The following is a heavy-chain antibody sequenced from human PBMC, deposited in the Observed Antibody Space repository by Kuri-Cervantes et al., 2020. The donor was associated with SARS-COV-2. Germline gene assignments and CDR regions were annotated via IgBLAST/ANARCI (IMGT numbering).Heavy chain of an antibody. CDR3: AREGRDGYNYVDY. CDR1: GGSISGYY. Sequence: SETLSLTCTVSGGSISGYYWSWIRQHPGKGLEWIGYIYYSESTYYNPSLKSRVTISVDTSKTQFSLKLSSVTAADTAVYYCAREGRDGYNYVDYWGQGTLVTVSS. CDR2: IYYSEST. J-gene: IGHJ4*02. V-gene: IGHV4-31*03. D-gene: IGHD5-24*01.